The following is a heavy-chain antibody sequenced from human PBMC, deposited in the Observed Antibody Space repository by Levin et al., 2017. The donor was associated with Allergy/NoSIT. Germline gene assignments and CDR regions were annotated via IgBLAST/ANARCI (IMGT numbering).Heavy chain of an antibody. CDR3: AREQYYGGKGDDAFDI. V-gene: IGHV3-21*01. CDR1: GFTFSSYS. Sequence: GGSLRLSCAASGFTFSSYSMNWVRQAPGKGLEWVSSISSSSSYIYYADSVKGRFTISRDNAKNSLYLQMNSLRAEDTAVYYCAREQYYGGKGDDAFDIWGQGTMVTVSS. D-gene: IGHD4-23*01. CDR2: ISSSSSYI. J-gene: IGHJ3*02.